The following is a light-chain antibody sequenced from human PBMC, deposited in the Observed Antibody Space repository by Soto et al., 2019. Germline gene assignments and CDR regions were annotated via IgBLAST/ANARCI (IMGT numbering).Light chain of an antibody. V-gene: IGKV1-5*03. J-gene: IGKJ4*01. CDR3: QQYNSYSLT. CDR1: QGISSW. Sequence: DIQMTQSPSTLSASVGDTVTITCRASQGISSWLAWYQQKPGKTPKLLLYKASSLESGVPSRFSGSGSGTEFTLTISSLQPDDFATYYCQQYNSYSLTFGGGTKVEI. CDR2: KAS.